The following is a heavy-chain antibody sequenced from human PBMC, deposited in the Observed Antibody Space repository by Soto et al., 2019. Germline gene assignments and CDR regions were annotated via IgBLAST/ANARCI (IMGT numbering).Heavy chain of an antibody. J-gene: IGHJ3*02. CDR2: INHSGST. V-gene: IGHV4-34*01. Sequence: PSETLSLTCAVYGGSFSGYYWSWIRQPPGKGLEWIGEINHSGSTNYNPSLKSRVTISVDTSKNQFSLKLSSVTAADTAVYYCARGRDYGGNGNAFDIWGQGTMVT. D-gene: IGHD4-17*01. CDR3: ARGRDYGGNGNAFDI. CDR1: GGSFSGYY.